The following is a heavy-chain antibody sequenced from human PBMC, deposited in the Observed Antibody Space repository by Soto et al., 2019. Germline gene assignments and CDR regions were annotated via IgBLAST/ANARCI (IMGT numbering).Heavy chain of an antibody. CDR1: GGSISSGGYY. V-gene: IGHV4-31*03. CDR2: IYYSGNT. J-gene: IGHJ3*02. D-gene: IGHD3-22*01. CDR3: ARDPRSGYDSSNYYSTGAFDI. Sequence: SETLSLTCTVSGGSISSGGYYWSWIRQHPGKGLEWIGYIYYSGNTYYNPSLKSRVTISVDTSKNQFSLKLSSVTAADTAVYYCARDPRSGYDSSNYYSTGAFDIWGQGTMVTVSS.